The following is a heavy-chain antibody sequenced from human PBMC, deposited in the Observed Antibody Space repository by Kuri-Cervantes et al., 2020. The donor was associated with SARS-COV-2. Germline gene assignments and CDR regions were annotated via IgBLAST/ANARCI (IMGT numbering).Heavy chain of an antibody. D-gene: IGHD6-19*01. CDR1: GYTFTSYY. Sequence: ASVKVSCKASGYTFTSYYMHWVRQAPGQGLEWMGIINPSGGSTSYAQKFQGRVTMTRDTSTSTVYMELSSLRSEDTAVYYCARHTIYSSGWYRGIDYWGQGTLVTVSS. CDR3: ARHTIYSSGWYRGIDY. J-gene: IGHJ4*02. CDR2: INPSGGST. V-gene: IGHV1-46*01.